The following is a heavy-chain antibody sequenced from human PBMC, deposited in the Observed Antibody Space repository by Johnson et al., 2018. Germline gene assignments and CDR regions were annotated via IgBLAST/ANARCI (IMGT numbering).Heavy chain of an antibody. V-gene: IGHV4-59*01. CDR1: DGSISSYY. D-gene: IGHD2-15*01. CDR2: SYYSGRT. Sequence: QVQLVQSGPGLVKPSETLSLTCAVSDGSISSYYWSWIRQPPGKGLEWIGYSYYSGRTDYNPSLKCRVTRSVDTSKNQFSLQPTSVTAADTAIYYCARVVVGDAFDLWGQGTLVIVSS. CDR3: ARVVVGDAFDL. J-gene: IGHJ3*01.